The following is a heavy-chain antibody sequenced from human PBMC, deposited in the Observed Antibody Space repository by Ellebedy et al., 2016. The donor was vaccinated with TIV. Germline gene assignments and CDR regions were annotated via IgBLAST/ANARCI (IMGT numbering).Heavy chain of an antibody. D-gene: IGHD3-3*01. Sequence: ASVKVSCKASGYTFTSYGIGWVRQAPGQGLEWMGRIIPILGRPDYAQTFQGRVTIYADKSTGTPYLELSSLRSEDTAVYYCAADQEWLLRSNRNNAMWAFDIWGQGTMVTVSS. CDR1: GYTFTSYG. CDR3: AADQEWLLRSNRNNAMWAFDI. J-gene: IGHJ3*02. V-gene: IGHV1-69*04. CDR2: IIPILGRP.